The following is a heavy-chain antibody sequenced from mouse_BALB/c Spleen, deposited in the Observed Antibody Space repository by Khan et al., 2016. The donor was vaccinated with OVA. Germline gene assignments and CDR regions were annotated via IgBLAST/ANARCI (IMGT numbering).Heavy chain of an antibody. D-gene: IGHD1-1*01. CDR2: INPSTGYS. J-gene: IGHJ4*01. CDR1: GYTFTNYW. Sequence: QVQLKQSGAELAKPGASVKMSCKASGYTFTNYWMHWVKQRPGQGLEWIGYINPSTGYSEYNQKFKDKATLTADKSSSIAYMQLSSLTSEDSAVYYCTRCGQFYYGSRGDAMDYWGQGTSVTVSS. CDR3: TRCGQFYYGSRGDAMDY. V-gene: IGHV1-7*01.